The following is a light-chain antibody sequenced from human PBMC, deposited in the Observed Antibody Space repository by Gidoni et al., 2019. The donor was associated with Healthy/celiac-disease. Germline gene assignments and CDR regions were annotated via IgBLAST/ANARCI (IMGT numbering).Light chain of an antibody. V-gene: IGKV3-11*01. J-gene: IGKJ1*01. CDR3: QQRSNWPPA. CDR1: QSVSSY. CDR2: DAS. Sequence: EIVCTQSPSTLSLSPGERATLSCRARQSVSSYLAWYQQKPGQAPRLLIYDASTRATRLPARFSGSGSGTDFTLTISSLEPDDFAVYYCQQRSNWPPAFGQXTKVEIK.